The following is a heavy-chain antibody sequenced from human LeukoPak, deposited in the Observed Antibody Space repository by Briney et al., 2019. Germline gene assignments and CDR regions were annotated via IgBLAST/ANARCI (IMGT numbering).Heavy chain of an antibody. V-gene: IGHV3-66*01. CDR3: ARDPPAVLIDTYG. Sequence: GGSLRLSCTASGFIVTNNYINWVRQAPGKGLEWVSLVYSGGSTYYADSVKGGFTISRDNSKNMVYLQMNSLRAEDTAMYYCARDPPAVLIDTYGWGQGTLVTVSS. D-gene: IGHD2-8*01. CDR1: GFIVTNNY. CDR2: VYSGGST. J-gene: IGHJ4*02.